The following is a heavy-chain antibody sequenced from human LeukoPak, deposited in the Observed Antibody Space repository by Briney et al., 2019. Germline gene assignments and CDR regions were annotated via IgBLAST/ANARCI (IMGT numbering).Heavy chain of an antibody. V-gene: IGHV1-69*04. D-gene: IGHD6-13*01. CDR2: IIPILGIA. J-gene: IGHJ6*02. CDR3: ARASGGVIAAAGTNYYYGMDV. Sequence: ASVKVPCKASGGTFSSYAISWVRQAPGQGLEWMGRIIPILGIANYAQKFQGRVTITADKSTSTAYMELSSLRSEDTAVYYCARASGGVIAAAGTNYYYGMDVWGQGTTVTVSS. CDR1: GGTFSSYA.